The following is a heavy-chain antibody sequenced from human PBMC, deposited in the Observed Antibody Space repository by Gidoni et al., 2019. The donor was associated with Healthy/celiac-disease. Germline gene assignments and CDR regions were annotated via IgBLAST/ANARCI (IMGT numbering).Heavy chain of an antibody. CDR2: ISYDGSNK. Sequence: QVQLVESGGGVVQPGRSLRLSCAASGFTFRSYAMHWVRQAPGKGLEWVAVISYDGSNKYYADSVKGRFTISRDNSKNTLYLQMNSLRAEDTAVYYCARDSVLLWFGESNYFDYWGQGTLVTVSS. CDR3: ARDSVLLWFGESNYFDY. CDR1: GFTFRSYA. D-gene: IGHD3-10*01. V-gene: IGHV3-30*04. J-gene: IGHJ4*02.